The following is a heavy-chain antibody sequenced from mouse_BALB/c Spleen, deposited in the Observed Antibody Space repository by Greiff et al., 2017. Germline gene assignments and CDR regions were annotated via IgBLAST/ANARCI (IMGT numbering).Heavy chain of an antibody. V-gene: IGHV1S56*01. CDR2: IYPGNVNT. J-gene: IGHJ4*01. Sequence: QVHVKQSGPELVKPGASVRISCKASGYTFTSYYIHWVKQRPGQGLEWIGWIYPGNVNTKYNEKFKGKATLTADKSSSTAYMQLSSLTSEDSAVCFCARGDGYYDYYAMDYWGQGTSVTVSS. CDR3: ARGDGYYDYYAMDY. D-gene: IGHD2-3*01. CDR1: GYTFTSYY.